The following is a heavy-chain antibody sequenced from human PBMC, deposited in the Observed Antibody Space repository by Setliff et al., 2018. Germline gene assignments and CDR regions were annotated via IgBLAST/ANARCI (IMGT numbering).Heavy chain of an antibody. Sequence: SETLSLTCGASGGTFSDYYWSWIRQPPGKGLEWIGEINHSGSTKSNPSLKSRVTISIDTSKDQFSLELTSVTAADTAAYYCARYTPKLPELGIYGWFDYWGQGTPVTVSS. V-gene: IGHV4-34*01. CDR3: ARYTPKLPELGIYGWFDY. J-gene: IGHJ4*02. CDR2: INHSGST. D-gene: IGHD7-27*01. CDR1: GGTFSDYY.